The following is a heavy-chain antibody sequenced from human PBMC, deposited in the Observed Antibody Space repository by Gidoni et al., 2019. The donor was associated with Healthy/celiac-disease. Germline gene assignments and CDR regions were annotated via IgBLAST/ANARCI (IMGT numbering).Heavy chain of an antibody. V-gene: IGHV1-18*01. D-gene: IGHD3-10*01. CDR3: ARPRGRDYYGSVYYYYGMDV. J-gene: IGHJ6*02. Sequence: QVQLVQSGAEVKKPGAAVKGSCKASGYTFTSDGISWVRQAPGQGLEWMGWISAYNGNTNYAQKLQGRVTMTTDTSTSTAYMELRSLRSDDTAVYYCARPRGRDYYGSVYYYYGMDVWGQGTTVTVSS. CDR1: GYTFTSDG. CDR2: ISAYNGNT.